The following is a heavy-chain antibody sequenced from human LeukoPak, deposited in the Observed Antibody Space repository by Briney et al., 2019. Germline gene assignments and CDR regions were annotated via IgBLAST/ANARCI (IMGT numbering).Heavy chain of an antibody. Sequence: PSETLSLTCTVSGGSISSGDYYWSWIRQPPGKGLEWIGYIYYSGSTYYNPSLKSRVTISVDTSKNQFSLKLSSVTAADTAVYYCARDPEITMVRGVIITSGVDIWGQGTMVTVSS. D-gene: IGHD3-10*01. J-gene: IGHJ3*02. CDR1: GGSISSGDYY. V-gene: IGHV4-30-4*01. CDR3: ARDPEITMVRGVIITSGVDI. CDR2: IYYSGST.